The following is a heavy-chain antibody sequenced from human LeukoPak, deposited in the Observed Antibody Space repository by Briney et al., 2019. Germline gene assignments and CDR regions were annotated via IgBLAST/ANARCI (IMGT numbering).Heavy chain of an antibody. CDR3: AKLDFSGGYCFDY. CDR2: ISGSGGST. J-gene: IGHJ4*02. V-gene: IGHV3-23*01. CDR1: GFTFSRYA. Sequence: PGGSLRLSCAASGFTFSRYAMSWVRQAPGKGLEWVSAISGSGGSTYYADSVKGRFTISRDNSKNTLYLQMNSLRAEDTAVYYCAKLDFSGGYCFDYWGQGTLVTVSS. D-gene: IGHD1-26*01.